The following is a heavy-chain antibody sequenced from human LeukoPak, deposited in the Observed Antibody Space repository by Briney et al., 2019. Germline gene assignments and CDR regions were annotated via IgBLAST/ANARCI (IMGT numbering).Heavy chain of an antibody. Sequence: ASVKVSCKASGYTFTGYYMHWVRQAPGQGLEWTGWINPNSGGTNYAQKFQGRVTMTRDTSISTAYMELSRLRSDDTAVYYCASPYSSSWYSYFQHWGQGTLVTVSS. CDR2: INPNSGGT. CDR1: GYTFTGYY. CDR3: ASPYSSSWYSYFQH. J-gene: IGHJ1*01. D-gene: IGHD6-13*01. V-gene: IGHV1-2*02.